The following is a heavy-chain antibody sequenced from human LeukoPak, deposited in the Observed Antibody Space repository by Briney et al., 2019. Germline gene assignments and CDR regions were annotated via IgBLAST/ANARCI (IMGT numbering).Heavy chain of an antibody. CDR3: AKDLPHYYDSSGAFDY. J-gene: IGHJ4*02. Sequence: GGSLRLSCAASGFTFSSYGMHWVRQAPGKGLEWVAVISYDGSNKYYADSVKGRFTIFRDNSKNTLYLQMNSLRAEDTAVYYCAKDLPHYYDSSGAFDYWGQGTLVTVSS. CDR1: GFTFSSYG. D-gene: IGHD3-22*01. CDR2: ISYDGSNK. V-gene: IGHV3-30*18.